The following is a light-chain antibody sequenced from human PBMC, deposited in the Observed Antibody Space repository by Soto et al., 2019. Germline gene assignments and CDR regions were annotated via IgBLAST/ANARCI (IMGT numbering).Light chain of an antibody. CDR2: EVR. V-gene: IGLV2-14*01. CDR1: SSNVGGYDY. J-gene: IGLJ1*01. Sequence: QSALTQPASVSGSAGQSITISRTGTSSNVGGYDYVSWYQQHPGTAPKVMIYEVRYRPSGVSNRFSGSKSGNTASLTISGLQAEDEADYYCSSYTSSGTDVFGTGTKLTVL. CDR3: SSYTSSGTDV.